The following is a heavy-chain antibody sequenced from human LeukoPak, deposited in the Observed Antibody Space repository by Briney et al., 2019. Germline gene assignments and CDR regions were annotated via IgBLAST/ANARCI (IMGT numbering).Heavy chain of an antibody. V-gene: IGHV3-21*01. Sequence: GGSLRLSCAASGFTFSSYSMNWVRQAPGKGLEWVSSISSSSSYIYYADSVKGRFTISRDNSKNTLYLQMNSLRAEDTAVYYCARDPRGRAHYYYYYMDVWGKGTTVTVSS. CDR1: GFTFSSYS. J-gene: IGHJ6*03. CDR3: ARDPRGRAHYYYYYMDV. CDR2: ISSSSSYI.